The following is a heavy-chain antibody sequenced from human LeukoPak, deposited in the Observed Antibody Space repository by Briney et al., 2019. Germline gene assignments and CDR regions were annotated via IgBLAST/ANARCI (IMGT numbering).Heavy chain of an antibody. J-gene: IGHJ4*02. CDR1: GFTFSSYG. Sequence: GGSLRLSCAASGFTFSSYGMSWVRQAPGKGLEYLSAISGSGGNTYYADSVKGRFTISRDNSKNTLYLQMNSLRAEDTAVYYCARDEAPTIFGVVDYWGQGTLVTVSS. D-gene: IGHD3-3*01. CDR3: ARDEAPTIFGVVDY. CDR2: ISGSGGNT. V-gene: IGHV3-23*01.